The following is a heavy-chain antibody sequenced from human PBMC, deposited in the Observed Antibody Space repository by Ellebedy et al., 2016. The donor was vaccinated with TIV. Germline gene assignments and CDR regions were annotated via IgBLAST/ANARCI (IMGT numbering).Heavy chain of an antibody. CDR2: IYSGGST. V-gene: IGHV3-53*01. CDR1: GFTVSSNY. CDR3: ARDPSPSGYTPTYYGMDV. D-gene: IGHD5-12*01. J-gene: IGHJ6*02. Sequence: GGSLRLXCAASGFTVSSNYMSWVRQAPGKGLEWVSVIYSGGSTYYADSVKGRFTISRDNSKNTLYLQMNSLRADDTAVYYCARDPSPSGYTPTYYGMDVWGQGTTVTVSS.